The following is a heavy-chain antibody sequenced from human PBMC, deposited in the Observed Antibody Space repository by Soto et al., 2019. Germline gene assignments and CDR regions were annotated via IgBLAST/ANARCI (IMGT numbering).Heavy chain of an antibody. CDR2: ISAYNGNT. CDR1: GYTFTSYG. CDR3: ARVGPSGYYYGMDV. Sequence: SVKVSCKASGYTFTSYGISWVRQAPGQGLEWMGWISAYNGNTNYAQKLQGRVTMTTGTSTSTADMELRRLRSDDPAVYYCARVGPSGYYYGMDVWGKGTKVT. J-gene: IGHJ6*04. V-gene: IGHV1-18*01. D-gene: IGHD1-26*01.